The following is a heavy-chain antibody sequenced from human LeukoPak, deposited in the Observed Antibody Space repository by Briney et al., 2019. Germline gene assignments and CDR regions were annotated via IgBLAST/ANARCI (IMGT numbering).Heavy chain of an antibody. CDR1: GFTFSSYA. Sequence: LTGGSLRLSCAASGFTFSSYAMHWVRQAPGKGLEWVAVISHDGSNKYYADSVKGRFTISRDNSKNTLYLQMNSLRAEDTAVYYCVKASVPAAPKGYFDYWGQGTLVTVSS. V-gene: IGHV3-30-3*01. J-gene: IGHJ4*02. CDR2: ISHDGSNK. D-gene: IGHD2-2*01. CDR3: VKASVPAAPKGYFDY.